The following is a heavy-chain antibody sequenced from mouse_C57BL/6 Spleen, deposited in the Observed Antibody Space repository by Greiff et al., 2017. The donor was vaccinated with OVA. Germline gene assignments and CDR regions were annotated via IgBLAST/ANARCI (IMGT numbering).Heavy chain of an antibody. CDR1: GYSITSGYY. D-gene: IGHD4-1*02. V-gene: IGHV3-6*01. J-gene: IGHJ3*01. CDR2: ISYDGSN. Sequence: ESGPGLVKPSQSLSLTCSVTGYSITSGYYWNWIRQFPGNKLEWMGYISYDGSNNYNPSLKNRISITRDTSKNQFFLKLNSVTTEDTATYYCARAPTGTGFAYWGQGTLVTVSA. CDR3: ARAPTGTGFAY.